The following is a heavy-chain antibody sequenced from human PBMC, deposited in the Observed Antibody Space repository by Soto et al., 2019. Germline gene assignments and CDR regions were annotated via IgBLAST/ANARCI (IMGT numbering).Heavy chain of an antibody. CDR2: MHYSGNT. CDR3: ARGEYDPHRNFDY. Sequence: PSETLSLTCTVSGGSISSGDYYWSWIRQPPGKGLEWIAYMHYSGNTYYNPSLKRRLTVSIDTSKNQFSLKLSSVTAADTAVYYCARGEYDPHRNFDYWGKGTLVTVSS. J-gene: IGHJ4*02. CDR1: GGSISSGDYY. D-gene: IGHD3-10*01. V-gene: IGHV4-30-4*01.